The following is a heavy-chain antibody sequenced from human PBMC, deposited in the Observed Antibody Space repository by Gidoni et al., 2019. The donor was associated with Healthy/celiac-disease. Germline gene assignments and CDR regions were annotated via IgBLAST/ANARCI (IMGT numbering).Heavy chain of an antibody. CDR1: GFTFSSNY. CDR3: ARLYPHHWEVVAATNDMYV. CDR2: IDSGGSI. D-gene: IGHD2-15*01. Sequence: EVQLVETGGGLIQPGGSLRLSCAASGFTFSSNYMSWVRQAQGKGLEWVSVIDSGGSIYYADSVNGLFTISRENSKNTLYLQMNRLRAEDTAVYYCARLYPHHWEVVAATNDMYVWGKGTTVTVSS. J-gene: IGHJ6*03. V-gene: IGHV3-53*02.